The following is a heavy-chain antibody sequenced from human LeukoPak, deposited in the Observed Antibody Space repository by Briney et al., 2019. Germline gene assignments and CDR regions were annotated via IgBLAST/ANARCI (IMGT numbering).Heavy chain of an antibody. J-gene: IGHJ4*02. CDR1: GFTFSNYV. Sequence: GGSLRLSCAASGFTFSNYVISWVRQAPGKGLEWVSAIGGGTTTYYADYVKGRFTISRDNSKNTLYLQMNSLRAEDTAIYYCAKAGRLQAVDGWIDYWGQGTLVTVS. CDR3: AKAGRLQAVDGWIDY. V-gene: IGHV3-23*01. D-gene: IGHD6-19*01. CDR2: IGGGTTT.